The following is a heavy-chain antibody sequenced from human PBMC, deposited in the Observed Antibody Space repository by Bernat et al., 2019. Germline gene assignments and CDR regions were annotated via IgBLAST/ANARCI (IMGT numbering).Heavy chain of an antibody. CDR3: AREHIVGSTRGFDY. V-gene: IGHV3-33*01. CDR1: GFTFSDNG. D-gene: IGHD1-26*01. CDR2: IWHDESKE. Sequence: QVQLVESGGGVVQPGRSLRLSCAASGFTFSDNGMHWVRQAPGKGLEWVAVIWHDESKENYAETVKGRFNISRDNSESTLYLQMNSLRAEDSALYYCAREHIVGSTRGFDYWGQGTLVTVSS. J-gene: IGHJ4*02.